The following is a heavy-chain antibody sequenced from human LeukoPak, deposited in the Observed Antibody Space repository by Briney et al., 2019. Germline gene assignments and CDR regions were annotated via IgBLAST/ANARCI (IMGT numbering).Heavy chain of an antibody. Sequence: ASVKVSCKASGYTFTSYGISWVRQAPGQGLEWMGWISAYNGNTNYAQKLQGRVTMTTDTSTSTAYMELRSLRSDDTAVYYCARGYLGYCSSTSCYQVDYWGQGTLVTVSS. V-gene: IGHV1-18*01. CDR3: ARGYLGYCSSTSCYQVDY. CDR2: ISAYNGNT. D-gene: IGHD2-2*01. J-gene: IGHJ4*02. CDR1: GYTFTSYG.